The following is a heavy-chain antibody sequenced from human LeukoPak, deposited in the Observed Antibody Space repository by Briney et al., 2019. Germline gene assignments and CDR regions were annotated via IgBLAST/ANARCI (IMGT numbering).Heavy chain of an antibody. D-gene: IGHD3-10*01. Sequence: GASVKVSCKASGGTFSSYAISWVRQAPGQGLEWMGGIIPIFGTANYAQKFQGGVTITADESTSTAYMELSSLRSEDTAVYYCARPPPDYGSGSYGYYYYGMDVWGQGTTVTVSS. J-gene: IGHJ6*02. CDR1: GGTFSSYA. CDR2: IIPIFGTA. CDR3: ARPPPDYGSGSYGYYYYGMDV. V-gene: IGHV1-69*13.